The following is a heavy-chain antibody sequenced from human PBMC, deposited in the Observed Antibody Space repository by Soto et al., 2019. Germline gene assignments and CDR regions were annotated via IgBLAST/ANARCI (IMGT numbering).Heavy chain of an antibody. D-gene: IGHD4-17*01. V-gene: IGHV4-34*01. CDR1: GGSFSGYY. CDR2: INHSGST. J-gene: IGHJ4*02. Sequence: SETLSLTCAVYGGSFSGYYWSCIRQPPGKGLEWIGEINHSGSTNYNPSLKSRVTISVDTSKNQFSLKLSSVTAADTAVYYCARGYGDFDYWGQGTLVTVSS. CDR3: ARGYGDFDY.